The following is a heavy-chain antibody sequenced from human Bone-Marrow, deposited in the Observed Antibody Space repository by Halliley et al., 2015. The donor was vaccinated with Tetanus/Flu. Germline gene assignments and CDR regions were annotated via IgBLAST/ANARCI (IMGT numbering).Heavy chain of an antibody. V-gene: IGHV1-18*01. J-gene: IGHJ4*02. CDR2: VIPFNGRT. Sequence: MGGVIPFNGRTKYAQNFQGRVPLTTDTSTGTAYMDLRSLTSDDTAVYYCARHTALIRGGIDYWGQGTLVTVSS. CDR3: ARHTALIRGGIDY. D-gene: IGHD3-10*01.